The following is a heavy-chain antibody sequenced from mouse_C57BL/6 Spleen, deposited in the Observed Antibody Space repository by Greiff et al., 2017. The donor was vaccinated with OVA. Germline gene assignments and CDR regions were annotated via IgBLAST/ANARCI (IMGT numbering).Heavy chain of an antibody. V-gene: IGHV1-64*01. CDR1: GYTFTSYW. CDR3: AGITTVVAFDY. D-gene: IGHD1-1*01. J-gene: IGHJ2*01. CDR2: IHPNSGST. Sequence: QVQLQQPGAELVKPGASVKLSCKASGYTFTSYWMHWVKQRPGQGLEWIGMIHPNSGSTNYNEKFKSKATLTVDKSSSTAYMQLSSLTSEDSAVYYCAGITTVVAFDYWGQGTTLTVSS.